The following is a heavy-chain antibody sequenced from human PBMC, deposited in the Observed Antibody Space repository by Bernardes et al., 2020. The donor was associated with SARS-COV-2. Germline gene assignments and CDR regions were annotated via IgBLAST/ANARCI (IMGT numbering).Heavy chain of an antibody. CDR2: IGLHNGAT. V-gene: IGHV1-18*01. J-gene: IGHJ4*02. CDR1: GYSFTNYG. Sequence: ASVKVSCNTSGYSFTNYGISWVRQAPGQGLEWVGWIGLHNGATNYAQSFHDRVSLTTEISMNTVYLEIRGLKSEDTAVYYCARGGSYSDERGYCRFFDYWGQGTRLTVSS. D-gene: IGHD3-10*01. CDR3: ARGGSYSDERGYCRFFDY.